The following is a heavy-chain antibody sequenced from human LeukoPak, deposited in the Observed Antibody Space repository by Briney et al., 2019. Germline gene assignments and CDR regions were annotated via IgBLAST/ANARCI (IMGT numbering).Heavy chain of an antibody. Sequence: SETLSLTCTVSGVSISTYYWKWIRQPAGQGLEWIGHIYSSGTANYNPSLKSRVTMSVDTSKNQFSPRLTSVTAADTAVYYCARRAGNSWFFDYWGQGILVTVSS. CDR3: ARRAGNSWFFDY. V-gene: IGHV4-4*07. CDR1: GVSISTYY. D-gene: IGHD6-13*01. J-gene: IGHJ4*02. CDR2: IYSSGTA.